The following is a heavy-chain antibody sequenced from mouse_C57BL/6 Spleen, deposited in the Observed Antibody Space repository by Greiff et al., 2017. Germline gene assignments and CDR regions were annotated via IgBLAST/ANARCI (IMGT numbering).Heavy chain of an antibody. CDR2: IYPGSGST. V-gene: IGHV1-55*01. Sequence: VQLQQPGAELVKPGASVKMSCKASGYTFTSYWITWVKQRPGQGLEWIGDIYPGSGSTNYNEKFKSKATLTVDTSSSTAYMQLSSLTSEDSAVYYCARKFITTIVADYFDYWGQGTTLTVSS. CDR3: ARKFITTIVADYFDY. CDR1: GYTFTSYW. D-gene: IGHD1-1*01. J-gene: IGHJ2*01.